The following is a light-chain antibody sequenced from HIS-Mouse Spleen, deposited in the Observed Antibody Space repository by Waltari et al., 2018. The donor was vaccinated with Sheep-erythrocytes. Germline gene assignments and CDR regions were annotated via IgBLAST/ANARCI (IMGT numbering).Light chain of an antibody. CDR1: SSDVGGYNY. J-gene: IGLJ3*02. CDR2: EVS. V-gene: IGLV2-8*01. Sequence: QSALTQPPSASGSPGQSVTISCTGTSSDVGGYNYVSWYQQHPGKAPKLMIYEVSTRPSGVPDRLSGSKSGTTASLTVSGLQAEDEADYYCSSYAGSNNWVFGGGTKLTVL. CDR3: SSYAGSNNWV.